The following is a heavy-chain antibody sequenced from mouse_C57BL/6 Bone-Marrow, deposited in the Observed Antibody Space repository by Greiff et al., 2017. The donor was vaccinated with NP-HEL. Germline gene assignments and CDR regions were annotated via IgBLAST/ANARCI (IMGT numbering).Heavy chain of an antibody. CDR1: GYTFTSYW. Sequence: QVQLQQSGAELEKPGASVKLSCKASGYTFTSYWMHWVKQRPGQGLEWIGMIHPNSGSTNYNEKFKSKATLTVDKSSSTAYMQLSSLTSEDSAVYYCAIITTVVAPDYWGQGTTLTVSS. CDR2: IHPNSGST. D-gene: IGHD1-1*01. V-gene: IGHV1-64*01. CDR3: AIITTVVAPDY. J-gene: IGHJ2*01.